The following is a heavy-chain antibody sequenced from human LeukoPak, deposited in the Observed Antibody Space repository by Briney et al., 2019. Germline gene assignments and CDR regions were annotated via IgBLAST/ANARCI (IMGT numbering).Heavy chain of an antibody. CDR2: INHSGST. D-gene: IGHD3-9*01. Sequence: SETLSLTCAGYGGSFSGYYWSWIRQPPGKGLEGIGEINHSGSTNYNPSLKSRVTISVDTSKTQFSLKLSSVTAADTAVYYCARGGRLRYFDWPAYNWFDPWGQGTLVTVSS. V-gene: IGHV4-34*01. CDR3: ARGGRLRYFDWPAYNWFDP. CDR1: GGSFSGYY. J-gene: IGHJ5*02.